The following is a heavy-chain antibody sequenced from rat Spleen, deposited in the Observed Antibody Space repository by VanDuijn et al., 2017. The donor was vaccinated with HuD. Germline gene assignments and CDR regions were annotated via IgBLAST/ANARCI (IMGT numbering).Heavy chain of an antibody. V-gene: IGHV5-20*01. CDR2: ISYDGGST. J-gene: IGHJ4*01. D-gene: IGHD2-1*01. CDR3: TRLPPYYYVMDA. Sequence: EVQLVESDGGLVQPGRSLKLSCAASGFTFSDYYMAWVRQAPKKGLEWVASISYDGGSTYYRDSVKGRFTISRDNAKSSLYLQMDSLRSEDTATYYCTRLPPYYYVMDAWGQGASVTVSS. CDR1: GFTFSDYY.